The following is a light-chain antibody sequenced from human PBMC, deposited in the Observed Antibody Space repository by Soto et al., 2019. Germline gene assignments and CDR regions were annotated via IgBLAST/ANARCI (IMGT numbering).Light chain of an antibody. J-gene: IGKJ3*01. Sequence: DIQMTQSPSSLSASVGDRVTLTCRASQGVSTYLAWYQQKPGKVPTLLIYAASSLQSGVPSRFSGSGSGTDFTLTISRLQPEDFATYYCQKYNSALRAFGPGTKVDIK. CDR2: AAS. CDR1: QGVSTY. V-gene: IGKV1-27*01. CDR3: QKYNSALRA.